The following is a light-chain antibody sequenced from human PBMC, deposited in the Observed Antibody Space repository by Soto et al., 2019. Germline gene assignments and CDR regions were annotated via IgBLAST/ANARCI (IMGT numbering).Light chain of an antibody. CDR3: CAYAGSYSLV. Sequence: QSALTQPRSVSGSPGQSVTLSCTGTSNDVGGYNYVSWYQQYPGKAPTLMIYDVGKPPSGVPDRFSCSKSGNTASLIISGLQAEYEADYYCCAYAGSYSLVVGGGNKLTVL. J-gene: IGLJ2*01. CDR1: SNDVGGYNY. CDR2: DVG. V-gene: IGLV2-11*01.